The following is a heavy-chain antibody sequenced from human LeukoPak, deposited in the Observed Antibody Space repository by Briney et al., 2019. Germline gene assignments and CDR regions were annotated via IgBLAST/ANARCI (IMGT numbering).Heavy chain of an antibody. J-gene: IGHJ3*02. CDR3: ATGYSGYEASYPFDI. V-gene: IGHV3-7*01. CDR1: GLIFSDYW. CDR2: IKQDGSEK. D-gene: IGHD5-12*01. Sequence: GGSLRLSCAASGLIFSDYWMSWVRQAPGKGLEWVAHIKQDGSEKYYVDSVKGRFTISRDNAKNSLYLQMNSLRAEDTAVYYCATGYSGYEASYPFDIWGQGTMVTVSS.